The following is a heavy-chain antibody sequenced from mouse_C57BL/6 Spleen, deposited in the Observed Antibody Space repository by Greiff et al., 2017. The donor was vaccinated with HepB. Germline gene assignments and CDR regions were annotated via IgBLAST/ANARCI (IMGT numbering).Heavy chain of an antibody. D-gene: IGHD2-10*02. V-gene: IGHV1-69*01. Sequence: VQLQQPGAELVMPGASVKLSCKASGYTFTSYWMHWVKQRPGQGLEWIGEIDPSDSYTNYNQKFKGKSTLTVDKSSSTAYMQLSSLTSEDSAVYYCARFGYGNYDYWGQGTTLTVSS. CDR1: GYTFTSYW. CDR2: IDPSDSYT. CDR3: ARFGYGNYDY. J-gene: IGHJ2*01.